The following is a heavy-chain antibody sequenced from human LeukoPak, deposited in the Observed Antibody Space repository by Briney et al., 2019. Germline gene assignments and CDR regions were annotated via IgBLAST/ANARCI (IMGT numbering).Heavy chain of an antibody. J-gene: IGHJ4*02. CDR2: ISSSSITI. D-gene: IGHD2-15*01. CDR1: GFTFSSYS. Sequence: GGPLRLSCAASGFTFSSYSLNWVRQAPGKGLEWVSFISSSSITIYYADSVKGRFTISRDNAEKSLYLQMNSLRAEDTAVYYCARDRGGSYSAIDYWGQGTLVTVSS. V-gene: IGHV3-48*04. CDR3: ARDRGGSYSAIDY.